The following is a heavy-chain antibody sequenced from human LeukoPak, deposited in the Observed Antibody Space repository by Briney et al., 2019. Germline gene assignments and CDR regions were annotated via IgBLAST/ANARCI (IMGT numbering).Heavy chain of an antibody. CDR3: ARESSNGYNSDTFDI. CDR2: IKQGGSEK. Sequence: GRCLRLSCAASGFTFSSFWMSCVSQAAGKGMEWVANIKQGGSEKYYEDSVKGRFTISRDNDKNSLYLQMNSLRAEDTAVYYCARESSNGYNSDTFDIWGQGTMVTVSS. D-gene: IGHD5-24*01. V-gene: IGHV3-7*01. J-gene: IGHJ3*02. CDR1: GFTFSSFW.